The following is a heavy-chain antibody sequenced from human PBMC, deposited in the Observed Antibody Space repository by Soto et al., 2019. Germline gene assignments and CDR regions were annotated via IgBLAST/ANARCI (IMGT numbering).Heavy chain of an antibody. D-gene: IGHD2-2*01. CDR3: VKDGGYCSSSTCYAPRNHYFDS. CDR1: GFTFSDYW. J-gene: IGHJ4*02. V-gene: IGHV3-7*03. CDR2: IKFDGSEK. Sequence: HPGGSLRLSCEASGFTFSDYWMSWVRQAPGMGPEWVANIKFDGSEKQYVDSVRGRFTISRDNSRSSLSLQMNSLRAGDTAVYYCVKDGGYCSSSTCYAPRNHYFDSWGQGTLVTVSS.